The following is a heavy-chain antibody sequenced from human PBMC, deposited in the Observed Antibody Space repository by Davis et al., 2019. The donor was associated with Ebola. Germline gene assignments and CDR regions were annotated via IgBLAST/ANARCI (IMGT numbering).Heavy chain of an antibody. Sequence: MPSETLSPTCTIPGGSISNYYWSWTRQPPGKGLEWLGYVYYSGTTSYNPSLKSRVTISIGTSKDQFSLRLTSVTEADTAVYYCAKGVGDYGWFDPWGQGTLVTVSS. V-gene: IGHV4-59*01. CDR1: GGSISNYY. J-gene: IGHJ5*02. CDR2: VYYSGTT. D-gene: IGHD4-17*01. CDR3: AKGVGDYGWFDP.